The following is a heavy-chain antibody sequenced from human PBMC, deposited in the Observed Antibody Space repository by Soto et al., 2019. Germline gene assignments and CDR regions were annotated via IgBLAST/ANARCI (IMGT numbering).Heavy chain of an antibody. V-gene: IGHV3-74*01. CDR1: GFTFNTHR. J-gene: IGHJ4*02. D-gene: IGHD3-10*01. CDR2: IYFDGITT. CDR3: ARGGARGVDS. Sequence: EVQLVESGGGVVQPGGALRLSRTASGFTFNTHRMHLGPQAPGKGLVWVSRIYFDGITTNYADTVKGRLTVSRNNAKNTVYLHVNTLRDEDTAVYYGARGGARGVDSWGQGTLGTVSS.